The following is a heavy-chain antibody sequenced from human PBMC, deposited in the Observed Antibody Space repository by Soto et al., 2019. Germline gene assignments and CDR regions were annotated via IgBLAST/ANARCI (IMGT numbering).Heavy chain of an antibody. CDR1: GFTFSSYS. D-gene: IGHD2-21*01. V-gene: IGHV3-21*04. J-gene: IGHJ6*02. CDR3: ARGLANQAYYYYGMDV. Sequence: GGSLRLSCAASGFTFSSYSMNWVRQAPGKGLEWVSSISSSSSYIYYADSVKGRFTISRDNAKNSLYLQMNSLRAEDTAVYYCARGLANQAYYYYGMDVWGPGNTVTVSS. CDR2: ISSSSSYI.